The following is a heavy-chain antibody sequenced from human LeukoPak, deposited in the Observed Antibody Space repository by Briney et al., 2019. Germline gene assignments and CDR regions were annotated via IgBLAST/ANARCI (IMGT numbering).Heavy chain of an antibody. CDR3: ARQDITMVRGVIITYAVAKTFDY. CDR2: IYHSGST. CDR1: GYSISSGYY. V-gene: IGHV4-38-2*02. D-gene: IGHD3-10*01. Sequence: PSETLSLTCTVSGYSISSGYYWGWIRQPPGKGLEWIGSIYHSGSTYYNPSLKSRVTISVDTSKNQFSLKLSSVTAADTAVYYCARQDITMVRGVIITYAVAKTFDYWGQGTLVTVSS. J-gene: IGHJ4*02.